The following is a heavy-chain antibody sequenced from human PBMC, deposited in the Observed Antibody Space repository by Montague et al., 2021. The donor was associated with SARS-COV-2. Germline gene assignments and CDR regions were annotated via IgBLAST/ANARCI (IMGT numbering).Heavy chain of an antibody. J-gene: IGHJ4*02. CDR2: IKQSGST. Sequence: SETLSLTCAVYGGSFGDDHWSWIRQPPGKGPEWIGDIKQSGSTNYNPSLKSRVTISVDTSKNQFSLKLTSVTAADTAVYFCARGHLSVSMIVVVFTSASYYFDYWGRGAQVTVSS. CDR1: GGSFGDDH. CDR3: ARGHLSVSMIVVVFTSASYYFDY. D-gene: IGHD3-22*01. V-gene: IGHV4-34*01.